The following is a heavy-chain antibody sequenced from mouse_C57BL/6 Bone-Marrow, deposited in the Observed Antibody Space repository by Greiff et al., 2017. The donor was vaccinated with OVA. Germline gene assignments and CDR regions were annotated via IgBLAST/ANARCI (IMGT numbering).Heavy chain of an antibody. Sequence: VQLVESGPGLVAPSQSLSIPCTVSGFSLTSYGVDWVRQPPGKGLEWLGVIWGGGSTNYNSALMSRLSISKDNTKSQVYLKMNMLQTDDTAMYYWSKQNYYGSSYDYAMDYWGQGTSVTVSS. CDR1: GFSLTSYG. CDR2: IWGGGST. J-gene: IGHJ4*01. V-gene: IGHV2-9*01. D-gene: IGHD1-1*01. CDR3: SKQNYYGSSYDYAMDY.